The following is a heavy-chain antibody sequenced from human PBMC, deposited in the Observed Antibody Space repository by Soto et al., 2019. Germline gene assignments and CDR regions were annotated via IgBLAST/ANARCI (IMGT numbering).Heavy chain of an antibody. CDR1: GFTFSSYA. D-gene: IGHD5-18*01. J-gene: IGHJ3*02. V-gene: IGHV3-23*01. CDR2: NSGSGSST. CDR3: AKVHFLGYNYGSRDASDI. Sequence: EVRLLESGGGLVQPGGSLRLSCAASGFTFSSYAMSWVRQAPGKGLEWVSTNSGSGSSTYYADSVQGRFTISRDNSKNTLSLQMTSLRAEDTAVYYCAKVHFLGYNYGSRDASDIWGQGTLVTVSS.